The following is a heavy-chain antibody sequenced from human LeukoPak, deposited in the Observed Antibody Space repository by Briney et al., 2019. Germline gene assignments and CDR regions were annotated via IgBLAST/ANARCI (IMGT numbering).Heavy chain of an antibody. CDR1: GFTFSSYS. V-gene: IGHV3-21*01. Sequence: PGGSLRLSCAASGFTFSSYSMNWVRQAPGKGLEWVSSISSSSSYIYYTDSEKGRFTISRDNAKNSLYLQMNSLRAEDTAVYYCARMGSGYDFDYWGQGTLVTVSS. CDR3: ARMGSGYDFDY. J-gene: IGHJ4*02. D-gene: IGHD5-12*01. CDR2: ISSSSSYI.